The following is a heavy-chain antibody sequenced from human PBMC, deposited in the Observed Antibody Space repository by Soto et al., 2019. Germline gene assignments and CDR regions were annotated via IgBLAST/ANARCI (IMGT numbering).Heavy chain of an antibody. CDR1: GGSITSSYY. CDR2: IYYSGST. V-gene: IGHV4-39*01. CDR3: ATIPATTILTDY. D-gene: IGHD2-2*02. J-gene: IGHJ4*02. Sequence: QLQLQESGPGLVKPSETLSLTCTVSGGSITSSYYWGWTRQPPGKGLEWIGSIYYSGSTYYNPSLKSRVTISVDTSKNQFSLKLSSVTAADTAVYYCATIPATTILTDYWGQGTLVTVSS.